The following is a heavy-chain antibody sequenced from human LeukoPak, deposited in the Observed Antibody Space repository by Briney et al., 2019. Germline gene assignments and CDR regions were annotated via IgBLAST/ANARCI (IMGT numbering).Heavy chain of an antibody. J-gene: IGHJ3*02. CDR3: ARVGLNDAFDI. CDR2: ISGSGINT. V-gene: IGHV3-23*01. Sequence: GGSLRLSCAASGFTFSSSAMSWVRLAPGKGLEWVSSISGSGINTYYADSVTGRFTISRDNAKNSLFLHMSSLRAEDTAVYYCARVGLNDAFDIWGQGTMVTVSS. CDR1: GFTFSSSA.